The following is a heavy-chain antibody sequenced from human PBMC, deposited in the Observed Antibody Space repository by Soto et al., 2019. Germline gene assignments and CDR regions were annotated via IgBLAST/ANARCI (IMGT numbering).Heavy chain of an antibody. J-gene: IGHJ4*02. CDR1: GGSISSGDYY. CDR2: IYYSGST. D-gene: IGHD2-2*01. Sequence: SETQSLTCTVSGGSISSGDYYWSWIRQPPGKGLEWIGYIYYSGSTYYNPSLKSRVTISVDTSKNQFSLKLSSVTAADTAVYYCARDSPADCSSTSCGPEPLFDYWGQGTLVTVSS. CDR3: ARDSPADCSSTSCGPEPLFDY. V-gene: IGHV4-30-4*01.